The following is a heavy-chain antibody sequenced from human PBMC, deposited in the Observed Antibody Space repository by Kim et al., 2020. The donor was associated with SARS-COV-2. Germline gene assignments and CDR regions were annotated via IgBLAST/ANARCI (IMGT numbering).Heavy chain of an antibody. J-gene: IGHJ4*02. V-gene: IGHV3-23*01. Sequence: ADSVGGRFAVSRDNSRNTLFLQVNSLRAGDTAVYYCAKEMAGSGTLYLDYWSQGTPVTVSS. CDR3: AKEMAGSGTLYLDY.